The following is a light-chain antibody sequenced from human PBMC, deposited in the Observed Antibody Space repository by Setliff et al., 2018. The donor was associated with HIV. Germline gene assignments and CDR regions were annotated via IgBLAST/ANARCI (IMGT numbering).Light chain of an antibody. V-gene: IGLV2-14*01. CDR1: SSDVGGYNY. Sequence: QSVLAQPASVSGSPGQSITISCTGASSDVGGYNYVSWYQQHPGKAPKLMIYEVINRPSGVLNRFSASKSGNTASLTISGLQAEDEADYYCSSFTSSGTYVFGTGTKV. CDR2: EVI. CDR3: SSFTSSGTYV. J-gene: IGLJ1*01.